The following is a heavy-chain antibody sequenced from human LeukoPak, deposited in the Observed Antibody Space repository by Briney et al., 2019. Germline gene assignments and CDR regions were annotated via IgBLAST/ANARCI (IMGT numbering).Heavy chain of an antibody. CDR2: IIPILGIA. CDR3: AREDYDILTGSVQDYFDY. J-gene: IGHJ4*02. Sequence: SVKVSCKASGGTFSSYTISWVRQAPRQGLEWMGRIIPILGIANYAQKFQSRVTITADKSTSTAYMELSSLRSEDTAVYYCAREDYDILTGSVQDYFDYWGQGTLVTVSS. V-gene: IGHV1-69*04. D-gene: IGHD3-9*01. CDR1: GGTFSSYT.